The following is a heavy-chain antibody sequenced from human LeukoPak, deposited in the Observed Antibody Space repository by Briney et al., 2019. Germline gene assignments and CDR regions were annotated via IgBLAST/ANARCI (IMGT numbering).Heavy chain of an antibody. CDR2: IYYSGST. Sequence: SETLSLTCTVSGSSISSYYWSWIRQPPGQGLEWIGYIYYSGSTNYNPSLKSRVTISVDTSKNQFSLKLSSVTAADTAVYYCARHPYGSGSGLKFDPWGQGTLVTVSS. CDR3: ARHPYGSGSGLKFDP. J-gene: IGHJ5*02. D-gene: IGHD3-10*01. CDR1: GSSISSYY. V-gene: IGHV4-59*08.